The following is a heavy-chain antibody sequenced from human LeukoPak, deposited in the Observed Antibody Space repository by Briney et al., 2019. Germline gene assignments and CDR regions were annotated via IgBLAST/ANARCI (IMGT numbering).Heavy chain of an antibody. Sequence: GGSLRLSCAASGFTFSDYYMSWIRQAPGKGLEWVSYISSSGSTIYYADSVKGRFTISRDNAKNSLYLQKNSLRAEDTAVYYCARVDDFWSGDPYYFDYWGQGTLVTVSS. V-gene: IGHV3-11*01. CDR2: ISSSGSTI. D-gene: IGHD3-3*01. CDR3: ARVDDFWSGDPYYFDY. J-gene: IGHJ4*02. CDR1: GFTFSDYY.